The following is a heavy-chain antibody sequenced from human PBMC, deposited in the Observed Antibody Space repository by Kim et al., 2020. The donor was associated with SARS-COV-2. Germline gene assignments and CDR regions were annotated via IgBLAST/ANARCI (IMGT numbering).Heavy chain of an antibody. CDR3: ARDLKSTYYDILTGYYIEYYFDS. CDR1: GFTFSSYG. D-gene: IGHD3-9*01. V-gene: IGHV3-33*01. J-gene: IGHJ4*02. Sequence: GGSLRLSCAASGFTFSSYGMHWVRQAPGKGLEWVAVIWYDGSNKYYADSVKGRFTISRDNSKNTLYLQMNSLRAEDTAVYYCARDLKSTYYDILTGYYIEYYFDSWGQGTLVTVSS. CDR2: IWYDGSNK.